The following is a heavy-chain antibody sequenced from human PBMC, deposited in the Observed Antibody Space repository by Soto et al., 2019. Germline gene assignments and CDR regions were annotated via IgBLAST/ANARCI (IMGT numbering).Heavy chain of an antibody. CDR1: GGSISSGGYY. V-gene: IGHV4-31*03. J-gene: IGHJ2*01. D-gene: IGHD3-22*01. Sequence: QVQLQESGPGLVKPSQTLSLTCTVSGGSISSGGYYWSWIRQHPGKGLEWIGYIYYSGSTYYNPSLKSRVTISVDTSKNQFFLKLSSVTAADTAVYYCARGIYYYDISGYYRPPWWYFHLWGRGTLVTVSS. CDR2: IYYSGST. CDR3: ARGIYYYDISGYYRPPWWYFHL.